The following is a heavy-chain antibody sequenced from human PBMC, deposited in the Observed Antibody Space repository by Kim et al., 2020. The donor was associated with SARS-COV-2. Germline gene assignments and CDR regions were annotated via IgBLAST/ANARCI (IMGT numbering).Heavy chain of an antibody. CDR1: GGSISSSNW. CDR3: AREPDYYDSSGYYLDY. D-gene: IGHD3-22*01. Sequence: SETLSLTCAVSGGSISSSNWWSWVRQPPGKGLEWIGEIYHSGSTNYNPSLKSRVTISVDKSKNQFSLKLSSVTAADTAVYYCAREPDYYDSSGYYLDYWGQGTLVTVSS. CDR2: IYHSGST. V-gene: IGHV4-4*02. J-gene: IGHJ4*02.